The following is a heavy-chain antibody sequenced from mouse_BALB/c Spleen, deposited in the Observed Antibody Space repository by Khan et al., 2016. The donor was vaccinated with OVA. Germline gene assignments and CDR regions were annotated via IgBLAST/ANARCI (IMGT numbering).Heavy chain of an antibody. Sequence: EVELVESGGGLVQPGGSRKLSCAASGFIFSDYGMVWVRQAPGKGPEWVAFISNLAYSIYYADTVTGRFTISRENAKNTLYLEMSSLRSEDTAMYYCARSWAMDYWGQGTSVTVSS. CDR1: GFIFSDYG. CDR3: ARSWAMDY. V-gene: IGHV5-15*02. J-gene: IGHJ4*01. CDR2: ISNLAYSI.